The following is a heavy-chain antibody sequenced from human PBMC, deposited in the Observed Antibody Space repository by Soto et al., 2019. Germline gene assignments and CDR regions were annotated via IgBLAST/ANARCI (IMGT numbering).Heavy chain of an antibody. V-gene: IGHV4-59*01. D-gene: IGHD2-15*01. CDR2: IYYSGST. CDR3: ARQRSTWYLDY. CDR1: GGSISSYY. J-gene: IGHJ4*02. Sequence: PSETLSLTCTVSGGSISSYYWSWIRQPPGKGLEWIGYIYYSGSTNYNPSLKSRVTISVDTSKNQSSLRLSSVTAADTAVYYCARQRSTWYLDYWGPGTPVTVS.